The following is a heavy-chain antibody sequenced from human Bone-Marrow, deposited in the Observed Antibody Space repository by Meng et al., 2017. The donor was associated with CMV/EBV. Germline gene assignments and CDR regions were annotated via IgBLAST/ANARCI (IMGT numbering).Heavy chain of an antibody. D-gene: IGHD3-22*01. J-gene: IGHJ4*02. V-gene: IGHV3-7*01. CDR3: ARHVGGRVVVITPVFDY. Sequence: GESLKISCAASGFIFSSYWMSWVRQAPGKGLEWVANIKQDGSNKYYADSVKGRFTISRDNSKNTLYLQMNSLRAEDTAVYYCARHVGGRVVVITPVFDYWGQGTLVTVSS. CDR2: IKQDGSNK. CDR1: GFIFSSYW.